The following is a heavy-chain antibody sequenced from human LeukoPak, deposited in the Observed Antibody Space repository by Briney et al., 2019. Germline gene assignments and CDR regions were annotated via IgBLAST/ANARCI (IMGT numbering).Heavy chain of an antibody. D-gene: IGHD3-10*01. V-gene: IGHV4-39*01. Sequence: SETLSLTCTVSGGSISSDTHHWGWTRQPPGKGLQWIGSVYYSGSTYYNPSLRSRVTLSVDTSKDQFSLKLSSVTATDTAMYYCARSGWPLGGFDPWGQGILVTVSS. CDR1: GGSISSDTHH. CDR3: ARSGWPLGGFDP. J-gene: IGHJ5*02. CDR2: VYYSGST.